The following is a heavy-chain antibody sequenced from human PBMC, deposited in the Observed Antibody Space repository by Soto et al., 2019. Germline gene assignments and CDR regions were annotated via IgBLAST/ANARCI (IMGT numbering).Heavy chain of an antibody. CDR3: AGDSIAAAGTHYYYYGMDV. V-gene: IGHV3-11*01. CDR1: GFTFSDYY. D-gene: IGHD6-13*01. Sequence: QVQLVESGGGLVKPGGSLRLSCAASGFTFSDYYMSWIRQAPGKGLEWVSYISSGGSTIYYADSVKGRFTISRDNAKNSLDLQKNSLRAEDTAVYYCAGDSIAAAGTHYYYYGMDVWGQGTTVTVSS. J-gene: IGHJ6*02. CDR2: ISSGGSTI.